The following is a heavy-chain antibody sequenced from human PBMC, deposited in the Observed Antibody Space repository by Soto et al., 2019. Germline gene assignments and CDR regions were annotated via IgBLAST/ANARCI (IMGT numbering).Heavy chain of an antibody. Sequence: ASVKVSCKAFWFIFNNYAIICVQQAPGQGLERMGWISANRGNTNYAQKLQGRVTMTTDTSTSTAYMELRSLRSDDTAVYYCATAGNYDSSGRDFWGQGTLVTVSS. D-gene: IGHD3-22*01. V-gene: IGHV1-18*04. J-gene: IGHJ4*02. CDR2: ISANRGNT. CDR1: WFIFNNYA. CDR3: ATAGNYDSSGRDF.